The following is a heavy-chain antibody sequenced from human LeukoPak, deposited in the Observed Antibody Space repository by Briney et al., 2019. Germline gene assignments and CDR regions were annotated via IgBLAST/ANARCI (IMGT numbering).Heavy chain of an antibody. J-gene: IGHJ3*02. CDR1: GGSISSGGYY. Sequence: SETLSLTCTVSGGSISSGGYYWSWIRQPPGKGLEWIGYIYHNGSTYYNPSLKSRVTISVDRSKNQFSLKLSSLTAADTAVYYCTRGWSAGGAFDIWGQGTLVTVSS. CDR2: IYHNGST. CDR3: TRGWSAGGAFDI. V-gene: IGHV4-30-2*01. D-gene: IGHD6-19*01.